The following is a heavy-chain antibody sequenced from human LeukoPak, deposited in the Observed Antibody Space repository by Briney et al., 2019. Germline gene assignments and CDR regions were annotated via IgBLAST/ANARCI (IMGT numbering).Heavy chain of an antibody. CDR3: TTEGYCSSTSCPGAAFDI. D-gene: IGHD2-2*01. Sequence: GGSLRLSCAASGFTFSNAWMSWVRQAPGKGLEWVGRIKSKTDGGTTDYAAPVKGRFTISRDDSKNTLYLQMNSLKTEDTAVYYCTTEGYCSSTSCPGAAFDIWGQGTMVTVSS. V-gene: IGHV3-15*01. CDR1: GFTFSNAW. J-gene: IGHJ3*02. CDR2: IKSKTDGGTT.